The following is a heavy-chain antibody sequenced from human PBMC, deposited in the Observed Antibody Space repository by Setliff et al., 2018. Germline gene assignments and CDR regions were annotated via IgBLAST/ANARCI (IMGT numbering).Heavy chain of an antibody. CDR1: GGPINSDRYY. V-gene: IGHV4-39*01. J-gene: IGHJ4*02. D-gene: IGHD3-3*01. CDR2: MYSSGST. CDR3: ASHPRVTIFGVVAFDY. Sequence: SETLSLTCTVSGGPINSDRYYWGWIRQPPGKGLEWIGSMYSSGSTYYNPSLKSRVTISIDTSQNQSSLKLSSVTAADTAAYYCASHPRVTIFGVVAFDYWGQGILVTVSS.